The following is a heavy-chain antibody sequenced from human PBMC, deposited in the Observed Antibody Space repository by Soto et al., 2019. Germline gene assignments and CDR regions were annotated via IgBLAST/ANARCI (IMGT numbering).Heavy chain of an antibody. J-gene: IGHJ4*02. CDR3: HYDSSGYYYFDY. CDR1: GITFSNYA. D-gene: IGHD3-22*01. Sequence: GGSLRLSCAASGITFSNYAMSWVRQAPGKGLEWVSGISGSGVATYYADSVRGRFTISRDNSKNTLFLQMNSLSAEDTAIYYCHYDSSGYYYFDYWGQGTPVTVSS. V-gene: IGHV3-23*01. CDR2: ISGSGVAT.